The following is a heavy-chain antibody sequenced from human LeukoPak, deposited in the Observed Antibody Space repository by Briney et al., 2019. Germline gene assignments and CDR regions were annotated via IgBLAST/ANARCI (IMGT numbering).Heavy chain of an antibody. CDR2: INPNSGGT. D-gene: IGHD6-13*01. J-gene: IGHJ1*01. CDR1: GYTFTGYY. CDR3: ARALSYMQQLAEYFQH. Sequence: ASVKVSCKASGYTFTGYYMHWVRQAPGQGLEWMGWINPNSGGTNYAQKFQGRVTMTGDTSISTAYMELSRLRSDDTAVYYCARALSYMQQLAEYFQHWGQGTLVTVSS. V-gene: IGHV1-2*02.